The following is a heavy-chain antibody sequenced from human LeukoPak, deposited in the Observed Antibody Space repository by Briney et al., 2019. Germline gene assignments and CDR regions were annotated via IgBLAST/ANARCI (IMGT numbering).Heavy chain of an antibody. CDR3: AKDGRGIAVPNYYYGMDV. Sequence: PGGSLRLSCAASGFTFSSYAMSWVRQAPGKGLEWVSAISGSGGSTYYADSVKGRFTISRDNYKNTLYLQMNSLRAEDTAVYYCAKDGRGIAVPNYYYGMDVWGQGTTVTVSS. V-gene: IGHV3-23*01. CDR2: ISGSGGST. J-gene: IGHJ6*02. CDR1: GFTFSSYA. D-gene: IGHD6-19*01.